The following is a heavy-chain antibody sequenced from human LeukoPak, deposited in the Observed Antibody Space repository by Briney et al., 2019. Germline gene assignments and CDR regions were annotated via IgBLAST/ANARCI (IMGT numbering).Heavy chain of an antibody. J-gene: IGHJ4*02. Sequence: SETLSLTCSVSGASISSGSNYWGWIRQSPGKGLEWIGEIDHSGNTKYNPSLKSRVTISVDTSKNQFSLKLRALSAADTAVYFCARQGSISAFDFWGRGTLVTVSS. V-gene: IGHV4-39*01. CDR3: ARQGSISAFDF. D-gene: IGHD2-21*01. CDR1: GASISSGSNY. CDR2: IDHSGNT.